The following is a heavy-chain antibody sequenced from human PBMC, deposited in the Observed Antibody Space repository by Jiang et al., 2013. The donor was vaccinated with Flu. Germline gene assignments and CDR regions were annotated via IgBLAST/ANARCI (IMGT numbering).Heavy chain of an antibody. D-gene: IGHD4-23*01. CDR1: GGSIRSGSYY. J-gene: IGHJ4*02. CDR3: ARIAYGGNSGDN. V-gene: IGHV4-61*02. CDR2: ISTSGST. Sequence: PGLVKPSQTLSLTCTVSGGSIRSGSYYWSWIRQPAEKGLEWIGRISTSGSTNYNPSLKSRVTISVDTSKNQFSLKLSSVTAADTAVYYCARIAYGGNSGDNWGQGTLVTVSS.